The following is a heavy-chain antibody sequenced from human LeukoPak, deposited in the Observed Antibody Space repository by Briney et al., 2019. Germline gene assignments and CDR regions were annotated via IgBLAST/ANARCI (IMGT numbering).Heavy chain of an antibody. J-gene: IGHJ4*02. CDR3: ARELMDCSGGTCYSSFFDY. D-gene: IGHD2-15*01. CDR2: IYYRGSA. Sequence: SETLSLTCIVAGGTISSSSYFWGWIRQPPGKGLEWIGSIYYRGSAYYNPSLKSRVTISVDTSKNQFSLKLSSVTAADTAVYYCARELMDCSGGTCYSSFFDYWGQGTLVTVSS. CDR1: GGTISSSSYF. V-gene: IGHV4-39*07.